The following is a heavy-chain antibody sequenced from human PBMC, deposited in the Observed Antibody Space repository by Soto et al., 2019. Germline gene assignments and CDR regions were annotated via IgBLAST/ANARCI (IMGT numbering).Heavy chain of an antibody. Sequence: QVQLQQWGAGLLKPSETLSLTCAVYDGSFSGYYWSWIRQPPGKGLEWIGEINHSGSTNYNPSLKSRVTISVDTSKNQFSLKLSSVTAADTAVHYCARGGTIGIVGATTVVWGQGTLVTVSS. CDR2: INHSGST. CDR3: ARGGTIGIVGATTVV. V-gene: IGHV4-34*01. CDR1: DGSFSGYY. D-gene: IGHD1-26*01. J-gene: IGHJ4*02.